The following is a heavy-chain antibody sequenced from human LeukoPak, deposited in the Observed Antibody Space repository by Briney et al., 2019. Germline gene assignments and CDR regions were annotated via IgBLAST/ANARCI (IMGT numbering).Heavy chain of an antibody. CDR2: IYSGVTT. J-gene: IGHJ4*02. D-gene: IGHD1-1*01. CDR3: ARDKGGTTWDY. Sequence: GGSLRLSCAASGFTVSSNYMSWVRQAPGKGLEWVSVIYSGVTTYYADSVKGRFTISRDNSENTLYLQMNSLRAEDTAVYYCARDKGGTTWDYWGQGTLVTVSS. V-gene: IGHV3-66*01. CDR1: GFTVSSNY.